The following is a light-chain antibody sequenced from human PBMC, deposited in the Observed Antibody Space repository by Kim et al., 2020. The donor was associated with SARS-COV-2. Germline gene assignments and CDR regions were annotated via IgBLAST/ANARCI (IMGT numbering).Light chain of an antibody. J-gene: IGKJ2*01. CDR1: QSISSY. Sequence: SASVGDRVTITCRASQSISSYLNWYQQKPGKAPKLLIYAASSLQSGVPSRLSGSGSGTDFTLTISSLQPEDFATYYCQQSYSTPYTFGQGTKLEI. V-gene: IGKV1-39*01. CDR3: QQSYSTPYT. CDR2: AAS.